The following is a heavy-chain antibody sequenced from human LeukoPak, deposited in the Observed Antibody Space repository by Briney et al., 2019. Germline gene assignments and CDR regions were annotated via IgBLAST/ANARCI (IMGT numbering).Heavy chain of an antibody. Sequence: PGGSLRLSCVASGFTFSSYAMSWVRQAPGKGLEWVSAISGSGGSTYYADSMKGRFTISRENSKNTLYLQMNSLRAEDTAVYYCAKTLLYCSGGSCYSGVIDYWGKGTLVTVSS. V-gene: IGHV3-23*01. CDR1: GFTFSSYA. D-gene: IGHD2-15*01. CDR2: ISGSGGST. CDR3: AKTLLYCSGGSCYSGVIDY. J-gene: IGHJ4*02.